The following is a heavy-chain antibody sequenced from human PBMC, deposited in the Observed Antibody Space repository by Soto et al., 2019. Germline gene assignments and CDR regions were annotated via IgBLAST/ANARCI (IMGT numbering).Heavy chain of an antibody. CDR2: ISYDGSNK. Sequence: QVQLVESGGCVVQAGRSLRLSCAASGFTFSSYGMHWVRQAPGKGLEWVAVISYDGSNKYYADSVKGRFTISRDNSKNTLYLQMNSLRAEDTAVYYCAKEGGLLYDFWSGYLDYWGQGTLVTVSS. CDR3: AKEGGLLYDFWSGYLDY. D-gene: IGHD3-3*01. CDR1: GFTFSSYG. J-gene: IGHJ4*02. V-gene: IGHV3-30*18.